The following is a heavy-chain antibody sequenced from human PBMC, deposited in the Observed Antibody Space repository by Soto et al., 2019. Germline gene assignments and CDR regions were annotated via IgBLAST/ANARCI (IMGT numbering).Heavy chain of an antibody. CDR3: ARAWLVRRVWLDYFDY. CDR1: GYTFTSYA. D-gene: IGHD6-19*01. Sequence: GASVKVSCKASGYTFTSYAMHWVRQAPGQRLEWMGWINAGNGNTKYSQKFQGRVTITRDTSASTAYMELSSLRSEDTAVYYCARAWLVRRVWLDYFDYWGQGTLVTVSS. V-gene: IGHV1-3*01. CDR2: INAGNGNT. J-gene: IGHJ4*02.